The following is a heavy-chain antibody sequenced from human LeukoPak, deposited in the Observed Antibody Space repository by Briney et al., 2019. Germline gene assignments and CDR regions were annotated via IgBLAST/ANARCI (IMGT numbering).Heavy chain of an antibody. Sequence: SETLSLTCTVSGASIRSSSYYWAWVRQPPGKGLEWIGSILYSGTTFYNPSLKSRVAISVDTSKNQFSLNLRSVIAADTAVYYCARREIVAIIDSWGQGTLVTVSS. CDR1: GASIRSSSYY. V-gene: IGHV4-39*01. CDR2: ILYSGTT. D-gene: IGHD5-12*01. J-gene: IGHJ4*02. CDR3: ARREIVAIIDS.